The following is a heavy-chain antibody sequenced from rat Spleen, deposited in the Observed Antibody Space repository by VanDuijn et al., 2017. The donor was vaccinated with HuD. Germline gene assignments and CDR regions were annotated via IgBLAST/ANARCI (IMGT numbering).Heavy chain of an antibody. D-gene: IGHD1-2*01. V-gene: IGHV2-63*01. CDR1: GLSLNNNI. CDR3: TRDGYSSYGIMDA. J-gene: IGHJ4*01. Sequence: QVQLKESGPGLVQPSQTLSLTCTVSGLSLNNNIVSWIRQPSGKGPEWMGRMWYDGDTAYNSVFKSRLSITRDTSKNQVFLKMNSLPTDDTGTYYCTRDGYSSYGIMDAWGQGASVTVSS. CDR2: MWYDGDT.